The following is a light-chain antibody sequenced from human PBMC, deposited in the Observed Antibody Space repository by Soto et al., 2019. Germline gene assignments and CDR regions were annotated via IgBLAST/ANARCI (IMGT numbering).Light chain of an antibody. V-gene: IGLV2-14*01. J-gene: IGLJ2*01. CDR2: EVS. Sequence: QSALTQPASVSGSPGQSITISCTGTSSDVGGYNYVSWYQQHPGKAPKLMIYEVSNRPSGVSNRFSGSKSGNTASLTISGLQAEDEADYYCSSDTSSPVFGGGTKLTVL. CDR1: SSDVGGYNY. CDR3: SSDTSSPV.